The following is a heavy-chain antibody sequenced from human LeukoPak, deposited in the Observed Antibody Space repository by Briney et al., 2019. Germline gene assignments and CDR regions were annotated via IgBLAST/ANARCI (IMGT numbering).Heavy chain of an antibody. CDR3: ARGVVVAPSEGWIDY. CDR2: ISYDGSNK. Sequence: GGSLRLSCAASGFTFSSYAMHWVRQAPGKGLEWVAVISYDGSNKYYADSVKGRFTISRDNSKNTLYLQMNSLRAEDTAVYYCARGVVVAPSEGWIDYWGQGTLVTVSS. V-gene: IGHV3-30*01. CDR1: GFTFSSYA. D-gene: IGHD2-15*01. J-gene: IGHJ4*02.